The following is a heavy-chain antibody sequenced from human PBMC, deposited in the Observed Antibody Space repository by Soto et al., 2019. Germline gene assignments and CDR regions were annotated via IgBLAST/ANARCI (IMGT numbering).Heavy chain of an antibody. CDR1: GFTFISYG. J-gene: IGHJ4*02. V-gene: IGHV3-33*01. Sequence: QVQLVESGGGVVQPGRSLRLSCAASGFTFISYGMHWGRQAPGKGLEWVAVVWYDGSNKYYADSVKGRFTISRDNSKNTRYLQMNSLRAEDTAVYYCARGGYCRGGACYSRVNEYWGQGTLVTVSS. CDR3: ARGGYCRGGACYSRVNEY. D-gene: IGHD2-15*01. CDR2: VWYDGSNK.